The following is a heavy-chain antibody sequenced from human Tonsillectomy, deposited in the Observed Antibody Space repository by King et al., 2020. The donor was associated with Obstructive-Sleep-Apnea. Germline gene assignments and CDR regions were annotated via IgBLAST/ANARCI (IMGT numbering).Heavy chain of an antibody. CDR1: GFTFNSYG. CDR2: ISYDGSNH. CDR3: AKDASAFIVGATCYFDY. D-gene: IGHD1-26*01. Sequence: VQLVESGGGVVQPGRSLRLSCAASGFTFNSYGMHWVRQAPGKGLEWVAIISYDGSNHYYADSVKGRFTISRDNSKNTLYLQMNSLSTGDTAVYYCAKDASAFIVGATCYFDYWGQGTLVTVSS. J-gene: IGHJ4*02. V-gene: IGHV3-30*18.